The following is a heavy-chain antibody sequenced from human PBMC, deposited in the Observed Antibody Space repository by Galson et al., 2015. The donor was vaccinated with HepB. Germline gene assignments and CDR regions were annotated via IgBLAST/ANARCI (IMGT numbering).Heavy chain of an antibody. Sequence: SLRLSCAASGFTFSSYAMHWVRQAPGKGLEWVAVISYDGSNKYYADSVKGRFTISRDSSKNTLYLQMNSLRAEDTAVYFCARDRPYFLWFGDLSYWGQGTLVTVSS. CDR3: ARDRPYFLWFGDLSY. D-gene: IGHD3-10*01. CDR2: ISYDGSNK. CDR1: GFTFSSYA. V-gene: IGHV3-30*04. J-gene: IGHJ4*02.